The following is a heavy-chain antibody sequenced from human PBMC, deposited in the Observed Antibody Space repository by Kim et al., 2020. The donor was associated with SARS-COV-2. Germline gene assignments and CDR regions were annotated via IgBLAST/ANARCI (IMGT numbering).Heavy chain of an antibody. D-gene: IGHD3-10*01. V-gene: IGHV4-39*01. J-gene: IGHJ5*02. Sequence: SETLSLTCTVSGGSISSSSYYWGWIRQPPGKGLEWIGSIYYSGSTYYNPSLKSRVTISVDTSKNQFSLKLSSVTAADTAVYYCARRPRGLLWFGEFPWGQGTLVTVSS. CDR1: GGSISSSSYY. CDR3: ARRPRGLLWFGEFP. CDR2: IYYSGST.